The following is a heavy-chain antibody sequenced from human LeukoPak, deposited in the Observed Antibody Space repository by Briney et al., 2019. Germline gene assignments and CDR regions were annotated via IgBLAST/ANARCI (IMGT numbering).Heavy chain of an antibody. CDR3: ASAVAGPLPVVDV. D-gene: IGHD6-19*01. Sequence: ASVKVSCTASGYTFTSYGISWVRQAPGQGLEWMGWISAYNGNTNYVQKLQGRVTMTTDTSTSTAYMELRSLRSDDTAVYYCASAVAGPLPVVDVWGQGTTVTVSS. J-gene: IGHJ6*02. V-gene: IGHV1-18*01. CDR1: GYTFTSYG. CDR2: ISAYNGNT.